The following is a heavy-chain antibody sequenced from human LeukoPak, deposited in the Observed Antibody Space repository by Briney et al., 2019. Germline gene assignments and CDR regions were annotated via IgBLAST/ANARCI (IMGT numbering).Heavy chain of an antibody. V-gene: IGHV4-39*01. D-gene: IGHD3-16*02. Sequence: SETLSLTCTVSGGSISSSTFYWGWIRQPPGKGLEWIGEINHSGSTNYNPSLKSRVTISVDTSKNQYSLKLSSVTAADTAVYYCARVSFYYYYYYMDVWGKGTTVTISS. J-gene: IGHJ6*03. CDR1: GGSISSSTFY. CDR2: INHSGST. CDR3: ARVSFYYYYYYMDV.